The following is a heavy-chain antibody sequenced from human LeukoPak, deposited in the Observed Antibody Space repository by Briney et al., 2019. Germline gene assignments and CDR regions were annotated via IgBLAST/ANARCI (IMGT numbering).Heavy chain of an antibody. Sequence: GAPVKVSCKPSGHTFTSYAMNWGRQAPGQGLEWRGWINPNSGGTNYAQKFKGRVTMTSDTSMSTAYMELSRLRSDDTAVYYCARAEEEAGTWDYWGQGTLVIVSS. D-gene: IGHD6-13*01. CDR1: GHTFTSYA. V-gene: IGHV1-2*02. J-gene: IGHJ4*02. CDR2: INPNSGGT. CDR3: ARAEEEAGTWDY.